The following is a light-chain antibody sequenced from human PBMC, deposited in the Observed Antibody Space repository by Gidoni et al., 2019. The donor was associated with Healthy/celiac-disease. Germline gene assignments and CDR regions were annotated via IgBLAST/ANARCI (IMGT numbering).Light chain of an antibody. Sequence: QSALTQPRSVSGSPGQSVTISCTGTSSDVGGYNYVSWYQQHPGKAPKLMLYDVSKRPSGVPDRFSGFKSGNTASLTISGLQAEDEADYYCCSYAGSYTLVFGTGTKVTVL. J-gene: IGLJ1*01. V-gene: IGLV2-11*01. CDR2: DVS. CDR3: CSYAGSYTLV. CDR1: SSDVGGYNY.